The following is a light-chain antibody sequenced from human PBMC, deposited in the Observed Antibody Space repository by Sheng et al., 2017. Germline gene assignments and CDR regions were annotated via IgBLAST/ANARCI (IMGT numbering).Light chain of an antibody. Sequence: QSALTQPASVSGSPGQSITISCTGTSSDVGVYNFVSWYQQHPGKAPKLMIYDVSNRPSGVSNRFSGSKSGNTASLTISGLQPEDEADYYCSSYASSSTLVFGTGTKVTVL. CDR3: SSYASSSTLV. CDR2: DVS. V-gene: IGLV2-14*03. CDR1: SSDVGVYNF. J-gene: IGLJ1*01.